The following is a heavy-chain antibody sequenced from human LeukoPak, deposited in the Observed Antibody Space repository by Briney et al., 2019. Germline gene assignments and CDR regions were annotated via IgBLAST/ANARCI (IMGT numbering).Heavy chain of an antibody. Sequence: PGGSLRLSCAASGFTFSSYAMHWVRQAPGKGLEYVSAISSNGGSTYYANSVKGRFTISRDNSKNTLYLQMGSLRAEDMAVYYCARVAGIQVWLYPGHWGQGTLVTVSS. J-gene: IGHJ4*02. CDR1: GFTFSSYA. V-gene: IGHV3-64*01. CDR2: ISSNGGST. CDR3: ARVAGIQVWLYPGH. D-gene: IGHD5-18*01.